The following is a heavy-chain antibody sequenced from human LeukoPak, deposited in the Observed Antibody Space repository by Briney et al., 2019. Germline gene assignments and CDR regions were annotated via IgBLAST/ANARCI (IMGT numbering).Heavy chain of an antibody. V-gene: IGHV1-2*02. CDR2: INPNSGGT. Sequence: ASVKVSCKASGYTFTGYYMHWVRQAPGQGLEWMGWINPNSGGTNYAQKFRGRVTMTRDTSISTAYMELSRLRSDDTAVYYCARGPAYDSSGYLPYYYYYYMDVWGKGTTVTISS. CDR3: ARGPAYDSSGYLPYYYYYYMDV. CDR1: GYTFTGYY. J-gene: IGHJ6*03. D-gene: IGHD3-22*01.